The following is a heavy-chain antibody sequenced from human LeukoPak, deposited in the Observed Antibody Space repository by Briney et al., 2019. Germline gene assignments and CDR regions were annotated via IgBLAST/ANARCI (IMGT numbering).Heavy chain of an antibody. CDR2: IYQSGST. Sequence: PSETLSLTCTVSGGSISSSSYYWGWIRQPPGKGLEWIGIIYQSGSTYYNPSLKSRVTISVDTSKNHFSLKLTSVTAADTAVYYCASLWKGYCSSTSCYAFDIWGQGTMVTVSS. J-gene: IGHJ3*02. V-gene: IGHV4-39*02. CDR1: GGSISSSSYY. D-gene: IGHD2-2*01. CDR3: ASLWKGYCSSTSCYAFDI.